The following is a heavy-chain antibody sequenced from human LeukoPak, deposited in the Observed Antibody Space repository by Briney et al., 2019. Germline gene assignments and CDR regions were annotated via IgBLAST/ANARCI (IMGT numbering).Heavy chain of an antibody. Sequence: GESLKISCKGSGYSFTSYWIGWVRQMPGKGLEWMGIIYPGDSDTRYSPSFQGQVTISADKSISTAYLQWSSLKASDTAMYYCASSLGIVVVPAAIREYYFDYWGQGTLVTVSS. CDR3: ASSLGIVVVPAAIREYYFDY. V-gene: IGHV5-51*01. CDR1: GYSFTSYW. CDR2: IYPGDSDT. D-gene: IGHD2-2*02. J-gene: IGHJ4*02.